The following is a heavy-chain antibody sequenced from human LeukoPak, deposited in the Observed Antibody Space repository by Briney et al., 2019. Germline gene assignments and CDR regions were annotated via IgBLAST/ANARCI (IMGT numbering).Heavy chain of an antibody. Sequence: AGGSLRLSCAASGFTFNNYAMSWVRQAPGKGLEWVSGISGSGGSTYYADSVKGRFTISRDNSKKTLYLQMNSLRAEDTAVYYCAEAYMTTVTTPLDYWGQGTLVTVSS. CDR2: ISGSGGST. CDR1: GFTFNNYA. V-gene: IGHV3-23*01. D-gene: IGHD4-17*01. CDR3: AEAYMTTVTTPLDY. J-gene: IGHJ4*02.